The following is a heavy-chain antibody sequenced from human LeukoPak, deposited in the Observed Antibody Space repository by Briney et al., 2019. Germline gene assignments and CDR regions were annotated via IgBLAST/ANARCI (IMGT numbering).Heavy chain of an antibody. CDR1: GGSISSYY. CDR2: IYYSGST. Sequence: SETLSLTCTVSGGSISSYYRIWIRQPPGKGLECSGYIYYSGSTNHNPSLKSRVTISVDTSKNQFSLKLSSVTAADTAVYYCARDSPVAGDAFDIWGQGTMVTVSS. D-gene: IGHD6-19*01. J-gene: IGHJ3*02. V-gene: IGHV4-59*01. CDR3: ARDSPVAGDAFDI.